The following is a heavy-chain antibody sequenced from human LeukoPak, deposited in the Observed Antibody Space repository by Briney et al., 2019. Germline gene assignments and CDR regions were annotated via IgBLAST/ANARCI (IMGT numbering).Heavy chain of an antibody. CDR1: GGSISSSSYY. CDR3: ASGTYTHYYFDY. Sequence: SETLSLTCTVSGGSISSSSYYWGWIRQPPGEGLEWIGSIYYSGSTYYNPSLKSRVTISVDTSKNQFSLKLSSVTAADTAVYYCASGTYTHYYFDYWGQGTLVTVSS. D-gene: IGHD1-26*01. J-gene: IGHJ4*02. CDR2: IYYSGST. V-gene: IGHV4-39*07.